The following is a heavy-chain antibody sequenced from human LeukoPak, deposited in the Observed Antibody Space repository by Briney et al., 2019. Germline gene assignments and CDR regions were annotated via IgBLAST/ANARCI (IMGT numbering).Heavy chain of an antibody. CDR1: TYSITSDYH. D-gene: IGHD1-26*01. CDR2: VYHTGRT. CDR3: ARHVSGNVWFFDD. V-gene: IGHV4-38-2*01. J-gene: IGHJ4*02. Sequence: PSETLSLTCAVSTYSITSDYHWAWIRQSPGKGLEWIGSVYHTGRTYYNPAHKTRVTISVDTSKNQFSLRLTSMTASDTAVYFCARHVSGNVWFFDDWGQGTLVTVSS.